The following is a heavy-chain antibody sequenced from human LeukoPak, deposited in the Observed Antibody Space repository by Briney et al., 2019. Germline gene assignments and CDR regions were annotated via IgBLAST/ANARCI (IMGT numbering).Heavy chain of an antibody. Sequence: ASVKVSCKASGYTFNGYYIHWVRQAPGQGLEWMGWINPNSGGTTYAQQFQGRVTMTRDTSISTAYMELRSLRSDDTAVYYCARDYGDYVIGFDYWGQGTLVTVSS. V-gene: IGHV1-2*02. J-gene: IGHJ4*02. CDR3: ARDYGDYVIGFDY. CDR1: GYTFNGYY. CDR2: INPNSGGT. D-gene: IGHD4-17*01.